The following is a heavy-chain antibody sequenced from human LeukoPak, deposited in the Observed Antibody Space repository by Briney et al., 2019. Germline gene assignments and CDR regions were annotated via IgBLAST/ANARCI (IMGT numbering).Heavy chain of an antibody. V-gene: IGHV4-39*01. CDR2: IYYSGST. CDR3: ARTGRFGVASWFDP. Sequence: SETLSLTCTVSGVSITSSSYYWAWIRQSPGKGLEWIGSIYYSGSTYFNPSLKGRVTMSVDTSENQFSLKLTSVTAADTALYYCARTGRFGVASWFDPWGQGTLITVSS. D-gene: IGHD3-3*01. J-gene: IGHJ5*02. CDR1: GVSITSSSYY.